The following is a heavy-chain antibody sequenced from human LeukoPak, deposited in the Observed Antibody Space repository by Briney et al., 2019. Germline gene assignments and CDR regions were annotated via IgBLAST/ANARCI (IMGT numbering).Heavy chain of an antibody. CDR2: ISSSGSTI. CDR3: ARRYCSSTSCLFDY. D-gene: IGHD2-2*01. Sequence: GGPLRLSCAASGFTFSSYEMNWVRQAPGKGLEWISYISSSGSTIYYADSVKGRFTISRDNAKNSLYLQMNSLRAEDTAVYYCARRYCSSTSCLFDYWGQGTLVTVSS. J-gene: IGHJ4*02. CDR1: GFTFSSYE. V-gene: IGHV3-48*03.